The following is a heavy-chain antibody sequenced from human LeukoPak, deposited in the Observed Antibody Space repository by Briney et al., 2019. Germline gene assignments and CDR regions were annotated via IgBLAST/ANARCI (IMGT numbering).Heavy chain of an antibody. CDR2: IYHSGST. V-gene: IGHV4-38-2*02. Sequence: SETLSLTCTVSGYSISSGHYWGWIRQPPGKGLEWIGSIYHSGSTYYNPSLKSRVTISVDTSKNQFSLKLSSVTAADTAVYYCARGGRFCSLDYWGQGTLVTVSS. CDR3: ARGGRFCSLDY. CDR1: GYSISSGHY. J-gene: IGHJ4*02. D-gene: IGHD2-15*01.